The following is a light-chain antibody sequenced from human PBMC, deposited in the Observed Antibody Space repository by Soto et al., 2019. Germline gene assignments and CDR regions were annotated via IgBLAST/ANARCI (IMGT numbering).Light chain of an antibody. CDR1: SSNIGAGYD. Sequence: QSVLTPPPSVSGAPGQRVTISCTGSSSNIGAGYDVHWYQQLPGTAPKLLIYGNSNRPSGVPDRFSGSKSGTSASLAITGLQAEDEADYYCQSYDSSLTSIIFGTGTKVTVL. V-gene: IGLV1-40*01. CDR2: GNS. CDR3: QSYDSSLTSII. J-gene: IGLJ1*01.